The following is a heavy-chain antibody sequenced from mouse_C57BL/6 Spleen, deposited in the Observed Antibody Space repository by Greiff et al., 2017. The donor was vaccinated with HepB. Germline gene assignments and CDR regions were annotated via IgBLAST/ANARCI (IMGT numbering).Heavy chain of an antibody. CDR2: INPNNGGT. J-gene: IGHJ4*01. D-gene: IGHD3-2*02. CDR1: GYTFTDYY. V-gene: IGHV1-26*01. CDR3: ARWGAQSDYYAMDY. Sequence: EVQLQQSGPELVKPGASVKISCKASGYTFTDYYMNWVKQSHGKSLEWIGDINPNNGGTSYNQKFKGKATLTVDKSSSTAYMELRSLTSEDSAVYYCARWGAQSDYYAMDYWGQGTSVTVSS.